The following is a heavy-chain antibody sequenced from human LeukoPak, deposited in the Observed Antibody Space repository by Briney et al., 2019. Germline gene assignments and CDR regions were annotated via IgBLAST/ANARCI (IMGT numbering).Heavy chain of an antibody. J-gene: IGHJ5*02. CDR3: VRQGSWQWLPNNWFDP. D-gene: IGHD6-19*01. CDR1: GYSFTSYW. V-gene: IGHV5-51*01. Sequence: GESLKISCKGSGYSFTSYWIGWVRPMPGKGLEWMGIIYPGDSDTRYSPSFQGQVTISADKSISTAYLQWSSLKASDTAMYYCVRQGSWQWLPNNWFDPWGQGTLVTVSS. CDR2: IYPGDSDT.